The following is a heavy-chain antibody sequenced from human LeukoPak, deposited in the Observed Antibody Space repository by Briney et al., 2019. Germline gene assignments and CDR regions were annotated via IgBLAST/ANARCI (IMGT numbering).Heavy chain of an antibody. D-gene: IGHD2-8*02. CDR2: IYTSGST. CDR1: GDSISYYH. Sequence: PSETLSLTCFVSGDSISYYHWAWIRQPAGRALEWIGRIYTSGSTHYNPSVRGRASISIDTSENHFSLTLASVTAADTAVYYCARDLDCTGGSCYYVDVWGKGTTVTVSS. CDR3: ARDLDCTGGSCYYVDV. J-gene: IGHJ6*03. V-gene: IGHV4-4*07.